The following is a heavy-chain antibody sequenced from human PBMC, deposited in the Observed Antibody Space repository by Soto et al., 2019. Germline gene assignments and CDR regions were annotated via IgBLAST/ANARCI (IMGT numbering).Heavy chain of an antibody. V-gene: IGHV4-34*01. J-gene: IGHJ4*02. Sequence: QVQLQQWGAGLLKPSETLSLTCAVYGGSFSGYYWTWIRQPPGTGLEWIGEINHSGSTNYNPSLKSRVTISVDTSKNLLSLKLTSVTAADTAVYYCARDKITGLFDYWGQGTLVTVSS. CDR1: GGSFSGYY. CDR2: INHSGST. CDR3: ARDKITGLFDY. D-gene: IGHD2-8*02.